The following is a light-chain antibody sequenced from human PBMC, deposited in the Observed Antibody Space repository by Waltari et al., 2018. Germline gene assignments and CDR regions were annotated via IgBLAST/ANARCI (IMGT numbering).Light chain of an antibody. J-gene: IGKJ4*01. CDR2: DAS. CDR1: QDINNF. CDR3: QQYDTLPPS. Sequence: DIQMTQSPSSLSASVGDRVNITCQATQDINNFLNWYQQKPGRAPSPLIYDASNLETGVTSRFSGSGSGTHFTLTISSLQTEDSATYYCQQYDTLPPSFGGGTKLEI. V-gene: IGKV1-33*01.